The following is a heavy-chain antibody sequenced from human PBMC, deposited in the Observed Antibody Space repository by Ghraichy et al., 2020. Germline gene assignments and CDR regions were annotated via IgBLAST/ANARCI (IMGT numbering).Heavy chain of an antibody. J-gene: IGHJ4*02. Sequence: ASVKVSCKASGYTFTGYYIHWVRQAPGQGLEWMGRINPNSGGTNYEQRFQGRVTMTRDTFINTAYMELSRLRSDDTAVYYCARDGTSDWSDYWGQGTLVTVSS. V-gene: IGHV1-2*06. D-gene: IGHD6-19*01. CDR1: GYTFTGYY. CDR3: ARDGTSDWSDY. CDR2: INPNSGGT.